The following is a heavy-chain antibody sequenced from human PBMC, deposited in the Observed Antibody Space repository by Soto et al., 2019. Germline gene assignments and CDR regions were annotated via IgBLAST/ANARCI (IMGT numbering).Heavy chain of an antibody. Sequence: EVQLLESGGGLVQPGGSLRLSCAASGFTFSTYAMGWVRQAPGKGLEWVSGLFGNGGGISYADSVKGRFTISRDNSNNMLYLQMHSLRVEDTAVYYCAKDRQPDGLWPFDHWGQGTLVTVSS. CDR3: AKDRQPDGLWPFDH. J-gene: IGHJ4*02. D-gene: IGHD2-8*01. CDR2: LFGNGGGI. V-gene: IGHV3-23*01. CDR1: GFTFSTYA.